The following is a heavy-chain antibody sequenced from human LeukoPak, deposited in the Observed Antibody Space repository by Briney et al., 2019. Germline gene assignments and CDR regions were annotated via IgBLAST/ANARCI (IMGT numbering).Heavy chain of an antibody. V-gene: IGHV3-23*01. CDR2: FSGGGGST. J-gene: IGHJ4*02. Sequence: GGSLRLSCAASGFTFSNYAMSWVRQAPGKGLEWVSAFSGGGGSTYYADSVKGRFTISRDNSKNTLYLQMNSLRAEDTAVYFCATSGLSRFGFWGQGTLVTVSS. CDR3: ATSGLSRFGF. D-gene: IGHD2/OR15-2a*01. CDR1: GFTFSNYA.